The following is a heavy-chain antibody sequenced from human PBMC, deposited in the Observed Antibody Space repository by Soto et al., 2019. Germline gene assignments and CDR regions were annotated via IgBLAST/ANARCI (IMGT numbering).Heavy chain of an antibody. J-gene: IGHJ3*02. CDR2: ISSSSSYI. V-gene: IGHV3-21*01. CDR3: ARLMKVAGVEAFDI. Sequence: GGSLRLSCAASGFTFRSYSMNWVRQAPGKGLELVSSISSSSSYIYYAYSVKGRFTISRDNARNSLYLQMNSLRDEDTAVYYCARLMKVAGVEAFDIWGQGTMVNVSS. CDR1: GFTFRSYS. D-gene: IGHD2-15*01.